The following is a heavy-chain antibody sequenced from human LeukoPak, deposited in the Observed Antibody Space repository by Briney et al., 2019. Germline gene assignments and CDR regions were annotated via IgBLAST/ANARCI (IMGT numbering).Heavy chain of an antibody. CDR3: ARGPSNWYYYYYMDV. CDR1: GGTFSSYA. V-gene: IGHV1-69*13. D-gene: IGHD7-27*01. CDR2: IIPIFGTA. J-gene: IGHJ6*03. Sequence: SVKVSCKASGGTFSSYAISWVRQAPGQGLEWMGGIIPIFGTANYAQKFQGRVTITADESTSTAYMELSSLRSEDTAVYYCARGPSNWYYYYYMDVWGKGTTVTVSS.